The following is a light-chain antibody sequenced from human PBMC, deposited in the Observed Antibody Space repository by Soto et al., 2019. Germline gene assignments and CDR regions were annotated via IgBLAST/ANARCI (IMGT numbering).Light chain of an antibody. CDR3: AAWDDSLNGYG. CDR2: SKN. Sequence: QSVLNQPPSASGTPGQRVTISFFGSSPNIGSKTVNRYQPLPGTAPKLLIFSKNRGPSGVPDRFFGSKFGPSASLAISGLQSEDEVDYYCAAWDDSLNGYGFGTGTKVTV. J-gene: IGLJ1*01. V-gene: IGLV1-44*01. CDR1: SPNIGSKT.